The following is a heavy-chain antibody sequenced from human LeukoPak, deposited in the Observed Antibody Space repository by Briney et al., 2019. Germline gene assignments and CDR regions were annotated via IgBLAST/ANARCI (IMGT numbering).Heavy chain of an antibody. CDR2: INPNSGGT. Sequence: ASVKVSCKASGYTFTGYYMHWVRQAPGQGLEWMGWINPNSGGTNYAQKFQGRVTMTRDTSISTAYMELSRLRSDDTAVYYCARDPKRGYDFWSGYPNWFDPWGQGTLVTVSS. V-gene: IGHV1-2*02. J-gene: IGHJ5*02. CDR1: GYTFTGYY. CDR3: ARDPKRGYDFWSGYPNWFDP. D-gene: IGHD3-3*01.